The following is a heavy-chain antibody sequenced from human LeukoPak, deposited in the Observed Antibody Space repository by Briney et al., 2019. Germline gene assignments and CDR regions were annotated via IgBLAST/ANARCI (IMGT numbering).Heavy chain of an antibody. CDR3: TGNYYGSGSYADFAY. CDR1: GFTFSGSA. J-gene: IGHJ4*02. V-gene: IGHV3-73*01. Sequence: GGSLRLSCAASGFTFSGSAMHWVRQASGKGLEWVGHIRRESNSYATVYSASVKGRFTISRDDSKNTAYLQMDSLKTEDTAVYYCTGNYYGSGSYADFAYWGQGTLVTVSS. D-gene: IGHD3-10*01. CDR2: IRRESNSYAT.